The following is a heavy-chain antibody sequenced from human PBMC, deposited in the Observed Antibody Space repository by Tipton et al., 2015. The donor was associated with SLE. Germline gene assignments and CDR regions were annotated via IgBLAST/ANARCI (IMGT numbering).Heavy chain of an antibody. J-gene: IGHJ4*02. CDR1: GDSISSSSYY. Sequence: TLSLTCTVSGDSISSSSYYWGWIRQPPGKGLEWIGSIHYSGSTYYNPSLKSRVTISVDTSKNQFSLKLSSVTAADTAVYYCARGDCSSTSCLDYWGQGTLVTVSS. V-gene: IGHV4-39*07. CDR2: IHYSGST. CDR3: ARGDCSSTSCLDY. D-gene: IGHD2-2*01.